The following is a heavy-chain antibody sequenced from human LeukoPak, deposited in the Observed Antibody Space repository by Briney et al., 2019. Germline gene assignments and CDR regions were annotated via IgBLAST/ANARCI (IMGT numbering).Heavy chain of an antibody. V-gene: IGHV3-11*01. CDR2: ISSSGSTI. J-gene: IGHJ3*02. CDR3: ASNSYYDILTGYRDDAFDI. D-gene: IGHD3-9*01. Sequence: PGGSLRLSCAASGFTFSDYYMSWIRQAPGKGLEWVSYISSSGSTIYYADSVKGRFTISRDNAKNSLYLQMNSLRAEDTAVYYCASNSYYDILTGYRDDAFDIWGQGTMVTVSS. CDR1: GFTFSDYY.